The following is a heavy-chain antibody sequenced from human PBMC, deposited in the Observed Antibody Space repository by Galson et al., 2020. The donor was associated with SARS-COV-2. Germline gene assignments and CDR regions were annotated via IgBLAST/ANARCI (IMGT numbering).Heavy chain of an antibody. CDR3: ARETDDYTSSWYDY. CDR2: ISYDGTKR. Sequence: GGSLRLSCRASGFTFSSSAMHWVRQAPGKGLEWVAIISYDGTKRYNLDSVMGRFTISRDNSKNTLYLQMDSLTTEDTAVYYCARETDDYTSSWYDYWGQGTLVTVSS. V-gene: IGHV3-30*04. D-gene: IGHD6-13*01. J-gene: IGHJ4*02. CDR1: GFTFSSSA.